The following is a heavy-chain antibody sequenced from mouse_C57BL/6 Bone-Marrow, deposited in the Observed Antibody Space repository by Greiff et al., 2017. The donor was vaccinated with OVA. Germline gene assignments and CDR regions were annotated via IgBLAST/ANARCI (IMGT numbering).Heavy chain of an antibody. CDR3: ARNLYWYFDV. J-gene: IGHJ1*03. Sequence: EVMLVESGGGLVKPGGSLKLSCAASGFTFSSYTMSWVRQTPEKRLEWVATISGGGGNTYYPDSVKGRFTISRDNAKNTLYLQMSSLRSEDTALYYCARNLYWYFDVWGTGTTVTGSS. CDR2: ISGGGGNT. V-gene: IGHV5-9*01. CDR1: GFTFSSYT.